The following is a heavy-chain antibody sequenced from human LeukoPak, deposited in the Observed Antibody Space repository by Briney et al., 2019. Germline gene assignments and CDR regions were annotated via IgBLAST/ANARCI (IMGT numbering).Heavy chain of an antibody. CDR1: GYTFTSYY. J-gene: IGHJ3*02. V-gene: IGHV1-69*02. CDR2: IIPILGIA. Sequence: ASVKVSCKASGYTFTSYYMHWVRQAPGQGLEWMGRIIPILGIANYAQKFQGRVTITADKSTSTAYMELSGLRSEDTAVYYCARFASGATWVNDAFDIWGQGTMVTVSS. D-gene: IGHD1-26*01. CDR3: ARFASGATWVNDAFDI.